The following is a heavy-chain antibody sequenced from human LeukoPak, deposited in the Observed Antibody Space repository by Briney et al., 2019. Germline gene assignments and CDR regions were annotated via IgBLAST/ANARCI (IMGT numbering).Heavy chain of an antibody. CDR3: ARDLGNTFDI. J-gene: IGHJ3*02. CDR1: GGSISSYY. CDR2: IYYSGST. Sequence: SEALSLTCTVSGGSISSYYWSWIRQPPGKGLEWIGYIYYSGSTNYNPSLKSRVTISVDTSENQFSLKLSSVTAADTAVYYCARDLGNTFDIWGQGTMVTVSS. D-gene: IGHD3-16*01. V-gene: IGHV4-59*01.